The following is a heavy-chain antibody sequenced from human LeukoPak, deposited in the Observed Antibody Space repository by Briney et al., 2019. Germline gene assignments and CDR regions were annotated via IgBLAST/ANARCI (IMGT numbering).Heavy chain of an antibody. V-gene: IGHV3-9*03. Sequence: GRSLRLSCAASGFTFDDYAMHWVRQAPGKGLEWVSGISWNSGSIGYADSVKGRFTISRDNAKNSLYLQMNSLRAEDMALYYCAKGNYDILTYYFDYWGQGTLVTVSS. CDR3: AKGNYDILTYYFDY. J-gene: IGHJ4*02. D-gene: IGHD3-9*01. CDR2: ISWNSGSI. CDR1: GFTFDDYA.